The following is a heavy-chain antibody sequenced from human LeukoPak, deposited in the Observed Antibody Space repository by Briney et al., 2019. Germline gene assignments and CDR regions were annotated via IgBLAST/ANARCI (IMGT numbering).Heavy chain of an antibody. CDR2: ISGSGGST. D-gene: IGHD3/OR15-3a*01. J-gene: IGHJ6*02. CDR3: AKELVGGLVSYGEGMDV. CDR1: GFTSSSYA. V-gene: IGHV3-23*01. Sequence: GGSLSLSCAASGFTSSSYAMSWVRQAPGKGLEWVSAISGSGGSTYYADSVKGRFTISRDNSKNTLYLQMNSLRAEDTAVYYCAKELVGGLVSYGEGMDVWGQGTTVTVSS.